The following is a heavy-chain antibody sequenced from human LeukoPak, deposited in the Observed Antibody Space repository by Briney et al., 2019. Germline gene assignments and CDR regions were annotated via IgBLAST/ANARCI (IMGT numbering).Heavy chain of an antibody. CDR1: GFTFTNYG. D-gene: IGHD5-12*01. Sequence: GRSLRLSCAPSGFTFTNYGMHWVRPAHYKGLEWVGVILYDGSEKKYADSVKDRFTIYRENSMDMLYLKMNSLGAEDTAVYYCAKELAKLSHFDSWGQGTPAAVSS. CDR2: ILYDGSEK. V-gene: IGHV3-30*18. CDR3: AKELAKLSHFDS. J-gene: IGHJ4*02.